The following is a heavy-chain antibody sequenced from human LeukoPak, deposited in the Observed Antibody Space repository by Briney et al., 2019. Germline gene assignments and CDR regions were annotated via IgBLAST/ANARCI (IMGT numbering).Heavy chain of an antibody. D-gene: IGHD6-13*01. Sequence: GGSLRLSCAASGFTFDDYAMHWVRHAPGKGLEWVSGISWNSGSIGYADSVKGRFTISRDNAKNSLYLQMNSLRAEDTALYYCAKVVAAAEGRLLDYYYGMNVWGQGTTVTVSS. CDR3: AKVVAAAEGRLLDYYYGMNV. V-gene: IGHV3-9*01. CDR2: ISWNSGSI. CDR1: GFTFDDYA. J-gene: IGHJ6*02.